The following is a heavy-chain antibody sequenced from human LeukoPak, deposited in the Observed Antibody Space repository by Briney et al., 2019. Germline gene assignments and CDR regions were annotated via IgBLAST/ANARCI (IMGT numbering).Heavy chain of an antibody. J-gene: IGHJ6*02. CDR3: ARVRLYRYYYGMDV. D-gene: IGHD3-16*02. CDR2: IIPIFGTA. V-gene: IGHV1-69*13. CDR1: GGTFSSYA. Sequence: EASVKVSCKASGGTFSSYAISWVRQAPGQGLEWMGGIIPIFGTANYAQKFQGRVTITADESTSTAYMELSSLRSEDTAVYYCARVRLYRYYYGMDVWGQGTTVTVSS.